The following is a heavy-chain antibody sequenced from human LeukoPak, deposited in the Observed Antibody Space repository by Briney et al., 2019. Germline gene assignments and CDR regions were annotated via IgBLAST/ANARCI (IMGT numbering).Heavy chain of an antibody. CDR3: AKDPTVAGRAEYFQH. Sequence: PGGSLRLSCAASGFTFSSYEMNWVRQVPGMGLEWVAYISTSGRTIYYADSVKGRFTISRDNAKNSLYLQMNSLRDEDTAVYYCAKDPTVAGRAEYFQHWGQGTLVTVSS. CDR2: ISTSGRTI. CDR1: GFTFSSYE. J-gene: IGHJ1*01. D-gene: IGHD6-19*01. V-gene: IGHV3-48*03.